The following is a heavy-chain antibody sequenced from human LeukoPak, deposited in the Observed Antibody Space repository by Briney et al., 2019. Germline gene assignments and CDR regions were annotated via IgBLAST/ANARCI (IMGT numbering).Heavy chain of an antibody. CDR1: GFTFSSYA. V-gene: IGHV3-23*01. CDR2: IGGSGDST. D-gene: IGHD1-1*01. CDR3: AKASTGINSPFDN. Sequence: PGASLRLSCAASGFTFSSYAMNWVRQAPGKGLEWVSVIGGSGDSTYYADSVKGRFTISRDNSKNTLYLQMNGLRAEDTAAYRCAKASTGINSPFDNWGQGTLVTVSS. J-gene: IGHJ4*02.